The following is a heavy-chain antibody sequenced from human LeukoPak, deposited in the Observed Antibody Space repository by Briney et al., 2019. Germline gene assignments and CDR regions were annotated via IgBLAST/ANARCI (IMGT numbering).Heavy chain of an antibody. CDR2: VSKYTGNA. Sequence: APVKVSCKASNYTFSDYDVTWVRLAPGQGLERMGWVSKYTGNADYAPKFQGRVSMTTDTSTRTAYMELRSLRPDDTAVYFCAREDDRSFGAYDCWGQGTLVTVS. CDR3: AREDDRSFGAYDC. V-gene: IGHV1-18*01. CDR1: NYTFSDYD. J-gene: IGHJ4*02. D-gene: IGHD4-17*01.